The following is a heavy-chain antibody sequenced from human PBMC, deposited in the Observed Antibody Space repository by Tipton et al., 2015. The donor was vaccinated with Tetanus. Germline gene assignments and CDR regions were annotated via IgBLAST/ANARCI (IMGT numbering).Heavy chain of an antibody. V-gene: IGHV1-18*04. J-gene: IGHJ5*02. CDR2: ISPFNNNI. Sequence: QLVQSGAEVKKPGASVKVSCKASGYTFTHYGVNWVRQAPGQGLEWMGWISPFNNNINYAEKFQGRLTMTTGRSTSTVYMELRSLVSDDTAVYYCARGRGLGPHEFFEHWGQGTLVTVSS. D-gene: IGHD6-19*01. CDR3: ARGRGLGPHEFFEH. CDR1: GYTFTHYG.